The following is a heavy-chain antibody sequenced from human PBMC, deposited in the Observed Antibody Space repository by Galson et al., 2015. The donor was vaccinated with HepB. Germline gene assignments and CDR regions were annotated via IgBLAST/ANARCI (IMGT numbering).Heavy chain of an antibody. Sequence: SVKVSCKASGYTFTGYYMHWVRQAPGQGLEWMGWINPNSGGTNYAQKFQGWVTMTRDTSISTAYMELSRLRSDDTAVYYCARARGYSYGFDAFDIWGQGTMVTVSS. CDR2: INPNSGGT. D-gene: IGHD5-18*01. CDR3: ARARGYSYGFDAFDI. CDR1: GYTFTGYY. J-gene: IGHJ3*02. V-gene: IGHV1-2*04.